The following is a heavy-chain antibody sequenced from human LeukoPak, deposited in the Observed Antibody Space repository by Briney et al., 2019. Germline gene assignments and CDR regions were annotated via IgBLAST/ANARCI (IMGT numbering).Heavy chain of an antibody. Sequence: GGSLRLSCAASGFTFSDYAMSWVRLVSGRRLEWVSFITGSGSASAYADSVKGRFTISRDNSKNTLSLLLSSLRVEDTAVYYCAKDPRTTVTRGYFDLWGQGTLVTVSS. CDR1: GFTFSDYA. V-gene: IGHV3-23*01. J-gene: IGHJ5*02. CDR2: ITGSGSAS. D-gene: IGHD4-17*01. CDR3: AKDPRTTVTRGYFDL.